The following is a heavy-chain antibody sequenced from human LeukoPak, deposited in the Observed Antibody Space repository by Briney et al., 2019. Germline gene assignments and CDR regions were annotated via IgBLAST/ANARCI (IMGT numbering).Heavy chain of an antibody. D-gene: IGHD2-2*01. CDR2: IRYDGSNK. J-gene: IGHJ3*02. CDR1: GFTFSSYG. CDR3: ATPGRDYCSSTSCYRGDAFDI. V-gene: IGHV3-30*02. Sequence: PGGSLRLSCAASGFTFSSYGMHWVRQAPGKGLDWVAFIRYDGSNKYYADSVKGRFTLSRDTSKNTLYLQMDSLGAEDTAVYYCATPGRDYCSSTSCYRGDAFDIWGQGTMVTVSS.